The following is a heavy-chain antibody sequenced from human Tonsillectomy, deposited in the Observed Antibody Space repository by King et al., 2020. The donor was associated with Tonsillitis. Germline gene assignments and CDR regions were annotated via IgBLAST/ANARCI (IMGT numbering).Heavy chain of an antibody. CDR2: ISYDGSNK. Sequence: VQLVESGGGVVQPGRSLRVSCAASGFTFSSYGMHWVRQAPGKGLEWVAVISYDGSNKYYAESVKGRFTISRDNSKNTLYLQMNSLRAEDTAVYYCAKEALAVVGTGDFQHSGQGTLVTVSS. J-gene: IGHJ1*01. V-gene: IGHV3-30*18. CDR3: AKEALAVVGTGDFQH. D-gene: IGHD6-19*01. CDR1: GFTFSSYG.